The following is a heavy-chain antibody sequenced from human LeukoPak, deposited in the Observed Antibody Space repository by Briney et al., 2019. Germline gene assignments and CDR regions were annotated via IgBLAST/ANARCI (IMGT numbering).Heavy chain of an antibody. D-gene: IGHD3-10*01. V-gene: IGHV3-23*01. Sequence: GGSLRLSCAASGFTFSSYGMSWVRQVPGKGLEWVSAISGSGGSTYYADSVKGRFTISRDNSKNTLYLQMNSLRAEDTAVYYCAKDRGVRGVTGFDYWGQGTLVTVSS. CDR2: ISGSGGST. J-gene: IGHJ4*02. CDR1: GFTFSSYG. CDR3: AKDRGVRGVTGFDY.